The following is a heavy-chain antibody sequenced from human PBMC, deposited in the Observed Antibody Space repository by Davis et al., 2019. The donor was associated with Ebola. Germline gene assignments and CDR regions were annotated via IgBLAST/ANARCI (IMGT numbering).Heavy chain of an antibody. D-gene: IGHD3-3*01. Sequence: PGGSLRLSCAASGFMFSSYSMNWVRQAPGKGLEWVSSISSSSSFIYYADSVKGRFTISRDNSENTVYLQMNSLRAEDTAVYYCARDPRYDQSYYYMDVWGKGTTVTVSS. V-gene: IGHV3-21*01. CDR1: GFMFSSYS. CDR2: ISSSSSFI. CDR3: ARDPRYDQSYYYMDV. J-gene: IGHJ6*03.